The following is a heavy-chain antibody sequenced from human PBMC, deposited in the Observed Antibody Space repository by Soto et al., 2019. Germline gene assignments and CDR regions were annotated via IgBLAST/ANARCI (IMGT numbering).Heavy chain of an antibody. Sequence: SGGTLRLSCVASGNTLGSRAMSTVRPPPGEGLEWVSTSTDGCGDAKYVDSVRCRFASSRDNSKKTLYLQMSSLTAEVSAIYYCARGSTDSYPGSRIFDFWGRGTLVTVSS. CDR3: ARGSTDSYPGSRIFDF. CDR2: STDGCGDA. V-gene: IGHV3-23*01. J-gene: IGHJ4*02. CDR1: GNTLGSRA. D-gene: IGHD3-10*01.